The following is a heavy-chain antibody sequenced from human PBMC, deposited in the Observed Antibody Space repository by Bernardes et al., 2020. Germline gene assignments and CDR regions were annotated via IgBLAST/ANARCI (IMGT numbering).Heavy chain of an antibody. Sequence: VGSLLLSCAASGFTFTLYSLNWVRQAPGKGLEWVSSISSGSSYIYYADSVKGRFTISRDNAKNSLYLHMNSLRAEDTAVYYCARDFCGAAADMCGAFDNWGQGTMVTVSS. J-gene: IGHJ3*02. V-gene: IGHV3-21*01. CDR3: ARDFCGAAADMCGAFDN. D-gene: IGHD6-13*01. CDR1: GFTFTLYS. CDR2: ISSGSSYI.